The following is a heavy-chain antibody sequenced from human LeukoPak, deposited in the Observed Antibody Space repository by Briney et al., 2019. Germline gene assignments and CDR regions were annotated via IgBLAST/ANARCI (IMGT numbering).Heavy chain of an antibody. CDR1: EFTFSTYL. J-gene: IGHJ5*01. Sequence: GSLRLSCAASEFTFSTYLMTWVRQAPGKGLEWVANIKQDGSEKYYADSVRGRFTISRDNGKKSLYLQMNSLRVEDTAVYYCAGERPSSSWYDFWGQGTLVTVSS. CDR3: AGERPSSSWYDF. V-gene: IGHV3-7*01. CDR2: IKQDGSEK. D-gene: IGHD6-13*01.